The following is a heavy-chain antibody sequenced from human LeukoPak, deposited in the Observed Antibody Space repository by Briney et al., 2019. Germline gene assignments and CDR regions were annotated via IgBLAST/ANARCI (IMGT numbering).Heavy chain of an antibody. V-gene: IGHV3-48*02. Sequence: GGSLRLSCAASGFTFSRYSMNWVRQAPGKGLEWISYISGSSKIIHWAESLKGRFTISRDNAKNSLYLQMNSLRDEDTAVYYCARDYSSSGTFFGYYYGMDVWGQGTTVTVSS. D-gene: IGHD2-2*01. J-gene: IGHJ6*02. CDR3: ARDYSSSGTFFGYYYGMDV. CDR1: GFTFSRYS. CDR2: ISGSSKII.